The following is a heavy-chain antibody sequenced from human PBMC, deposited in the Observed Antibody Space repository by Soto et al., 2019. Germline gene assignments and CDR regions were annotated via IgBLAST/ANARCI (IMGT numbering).Heavy chain of an antibody. J-gene: IGHJ6*02. V-gene: IGHV4-4*07. CDR1: VDSITTYY. D-gene: IGHD6-13*01. CDR2: IDASGNT. Sequence: SETLSLTCTVSVDSITTYYWSWIRQPAGKGLEWIGRIDASGNTNYNPSLNSRVTMSIDTSKKQFSLNLTSVTAADTAIYSCARYSNNWFQTEGMDVWGQGTTVTVSS. CDR3: ARYSNNWFQTEGMDV.